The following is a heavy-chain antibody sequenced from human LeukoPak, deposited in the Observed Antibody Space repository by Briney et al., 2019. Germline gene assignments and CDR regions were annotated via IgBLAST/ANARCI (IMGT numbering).Heavy chain of an antibody. CDR3: ARAVTFGSGWTNYYFDY. CDR1: GGSISSYY. D-gene: IGHD6-19*01. CDR2: IYHSGST. V-gene: IGHV4-59*01. J-gene: IGHJ4*02. Sequence: SETLSLTCTVSGGSISSYYWSWIRQPPGKGLEWIGYIYHSGSTSYNPSLKSRVTISVDTSKNQFSLKLSSVTAADTAVYYCARAVTFGSGWTNYYFDYWGQGTLVTVSS.